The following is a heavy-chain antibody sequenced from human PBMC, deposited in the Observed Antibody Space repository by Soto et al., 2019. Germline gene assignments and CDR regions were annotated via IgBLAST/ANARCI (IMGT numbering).Heavy chain of an antibody. Sequence: QVQLVQSGAEVKKPGASVKVSCKASGYSFTTYGISWVRQAPGQGLEWMGWISTYNGDTDYAQSLQGRVIMTTDTSTTTAYMELRSLRSDDTAVYYCASEGSRPYYYYGMDVWGQGTTVTVSS. D-gene: IGHD2-15*01. J-gene: IGHJ6*02. CDR2: ISTYNGDT. V-gene: IGHV1-18*01. CDR1: GYSFTTYG. CDR3: ASEGSRPYYYYGMDV.